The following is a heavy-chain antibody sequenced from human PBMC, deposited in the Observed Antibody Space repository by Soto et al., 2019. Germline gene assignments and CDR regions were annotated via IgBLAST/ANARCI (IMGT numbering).Heavy chain of an antibody. CDR3: ARDQGDIVVVPAAIGFDFWSGFPLQDGMDV. CDR1: GFTFSSYS. Sequence: PVGSLRLSCAASGFTFSSYSMNWVRQAPGKGLEWVSSISSSSSYIYYADSVKGRFTISRDNAKNSLYLQMNSLRAEDTAVYYCARDQGDIVVVPAAIGFDFWSGFPLQDGMDVWGQGTTVTVSS. J-gene: IGHJ6*02. D-gene: IGHD2-2*02. V-gene: IGHV3-21*01. CDR2: ISSSSSYI.